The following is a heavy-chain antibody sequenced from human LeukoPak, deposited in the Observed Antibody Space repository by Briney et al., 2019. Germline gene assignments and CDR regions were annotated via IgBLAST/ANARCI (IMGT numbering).Heavy chain of an antibody. Sequence: SSETPSLTCTVSGGSITSYYWSWIRQPPGKGLEWIGYIYYSGSTNYNPSLKSRLTISVDASENQFSLKLSSVTATDTAVYYCASLTTVTQGYFDSWGQGTLVTVSS. V-gene: IGHV4-59*08. CDR3: ASLTTVTQGYFDS. D-gene: IGHD4-17*01. CDR1: GGSITSYY. J-gene: IGHJ4*02. CDR2: IYYSGST.